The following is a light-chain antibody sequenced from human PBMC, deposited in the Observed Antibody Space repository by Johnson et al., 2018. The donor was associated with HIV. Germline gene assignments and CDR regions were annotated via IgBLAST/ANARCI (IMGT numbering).Light chain of an antibody. CDR1: SSNIGNNY. V-gene: IGLV1-51*02. CDR2: ENN. CDR3: GTWDNSLSTGV. J-gene: IGLJ1*01. Sequence: QSVLTQPPSVSAAPGQKVTISCSGSSSNIGNNYVSWYQQIPGTAPKLLIFENNKRPSGIPDRFSGSKSGTSATLGITGLQTGDEADYYCGTWDNSLSTGVCGTGTQVTVL.